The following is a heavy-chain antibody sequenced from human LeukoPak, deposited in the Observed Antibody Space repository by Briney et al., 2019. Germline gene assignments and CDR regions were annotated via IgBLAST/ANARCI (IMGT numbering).Heavy chain of an antibody. CDR1: GGSFSGYY. CDR3: ARGLGYCSSTSCYSEEEIDY. D-gene: IGHD2-2*02. Sequence: SETLSLTCAVYGGSFSGYYWSWIRQPPGKGPEWIGELNHSGSTNYNPSLKSRVTISVDTSKNQFPLKLSSVTAADTAVYYCARGLGYCSSTSCYSEEEIDYWGQGTLVTVSS. V-gene: IGHV4-34*01. CDR2: LNHSGST. J-gene: IGHJ4*02.